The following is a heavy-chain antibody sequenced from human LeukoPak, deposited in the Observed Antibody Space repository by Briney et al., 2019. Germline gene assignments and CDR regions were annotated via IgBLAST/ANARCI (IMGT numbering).Heavy chain of an antibody. V-gene: IGHV3-53*01. CDR3: ARGLPSNWRYSAFDI. CDR1: GFTVSSNY. Sequence: GGSLRLSCAASGFTVSSNYINWVRQAPGKGLEWVSVIYSGGNTYYADSVGGRFTLSRDNSENTLYLQMNSLRAEDTAIYYCARGLPSNWRYSAFDIWGQGTLVTVSS. D-gene: IGHD3-3*01. CDR2: IYSGGNT. J-gene: IGHJ3*02.